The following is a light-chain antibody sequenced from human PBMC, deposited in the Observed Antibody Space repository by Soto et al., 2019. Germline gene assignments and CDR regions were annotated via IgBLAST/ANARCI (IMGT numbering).Light chain of an antibody. J-gene: IGKJ2*01. CDR3: QHYGSSPYT. Sequence: EIVLTQSPGTLSLSPGERATLSCRASQSVGSSYLAWFQQKPGQAPMLLIYGASSRATGIPDRFSGSGSGTDFTLTISRLEPEDFAVYYCQHYGSSPYTFGQGTKLAIK. CDR2: GAS. V-gene: IGKV3-20*01. CDR1: QSVGSSY.